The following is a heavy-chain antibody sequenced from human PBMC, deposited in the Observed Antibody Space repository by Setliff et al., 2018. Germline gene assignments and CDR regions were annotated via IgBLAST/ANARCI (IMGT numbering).Heavy chain of an antibody. J-gene: IGHJ4*02. CDR3: AKDRLFPRY. Sequence: GLRRLSCVGSDFTFSNPAMSWVRQAPGKGLEWVSTITDSGSKILYVDSVKGRFTISRDNSKNSLYLQMDSLRPEDTAVYYCAKDRLFPRYWGLGTLVTVSS. V-gene: IGHV3-23*01. CDR2: ITDSGSKI. D-gene: IGHD2-21*01. CDR1: DFTFSNPA.